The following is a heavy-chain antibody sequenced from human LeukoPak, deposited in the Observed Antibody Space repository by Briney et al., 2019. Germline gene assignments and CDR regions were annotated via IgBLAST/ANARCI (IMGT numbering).Heavy chain of an antibody. CDR3: ARDDYGSGRRPSDY. J-gene: IGHJ4*02. CDR1: GFSFSSYW. D-gene: IGHD3-10*01. Sequence: GGSLRLSCAASGFSFSSYWMSWVRQAPGKGLEWVANTKQDGSEKYYVDSVKGRFTISRDNSKNTLYLQMNSLRAEDTAVYYCARDDYGSGRRPSDYWGQGTLVTVSS. V-gene: IGHV3-7*01. CDR2: TKQDGSEK.